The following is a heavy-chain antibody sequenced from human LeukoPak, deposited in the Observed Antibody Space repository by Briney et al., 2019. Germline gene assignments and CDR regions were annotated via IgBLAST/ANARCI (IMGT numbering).Heavy chain of an antibody. CDR2: ISSSGRGI. CDR1: GFTCNSYE. Sequence: GGSLTRYCAASGFTCNSYEMNWVRQAPGKGRKWGSYISSSGRGIYYEDSGKGRFTMSRDNAKNSLYLQMNSQRAEDTAIYYCARDRGYDSSGYSPYFDYWGQGTLVTVSS. CDR3: ARDRGYDSSGYSPYFDY. D-gene: IGHD3-22*01. V-gene: IGHV3-48*03. J-gene: IGHJ4*02.